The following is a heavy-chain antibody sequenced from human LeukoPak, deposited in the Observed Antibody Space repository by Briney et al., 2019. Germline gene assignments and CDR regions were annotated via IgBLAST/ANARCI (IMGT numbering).Heavy chain of an antibody. CDR3: ASHYGMDV. CDR2: ISSDGRST. Sequence: GGSLRLSCVDSGTTFSSDWKHWVRQAPGKGPVWISRISSDGRSTTYADSVKGRFTISRDNAKNTLFLQMNSLRVEDTAVYYCASHYGMDVWGQGTTVTVSS. V-gene: IGHV3-74*01. CDR1: GTTFSSDW. J-gene: IGHJ6*02.